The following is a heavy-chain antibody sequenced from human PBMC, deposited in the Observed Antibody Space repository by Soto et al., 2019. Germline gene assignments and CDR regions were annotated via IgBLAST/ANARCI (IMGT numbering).Heavy chain of an antibody. V-gene: IGHV3-23*01. D-gene: IGHD3-16*02. CDR3: AKDQRSTGYDYVWGSYRYTGDYFDY. Sequence: EVQLLESGGGLVQPGGSLRLSCAASGFTFSSYAMSWVRQAPGKGLEWVSAISGSGGSTYYADSVKGRFTISRDNSKNTLYLQMNSLRAEDTAVYYCAKDQRSTGYDYVWGSYRYTGDYFDYWGQGTLVTVSS. J-gene: IGHJ4*02. CDR1: GFTFSSYA. CDR2: ISGSGGST.